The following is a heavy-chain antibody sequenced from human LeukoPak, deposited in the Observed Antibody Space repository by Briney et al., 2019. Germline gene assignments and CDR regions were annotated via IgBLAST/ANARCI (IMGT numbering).Heavy chain of an antibody. D-gene: IGHD3-10*01. Sequence: ASVKVSCKASGYTFTSYDVSWVRQAPGQGLEWMGWISVYNGNTNYAQKLQGRVTMTTDTSTSTAYMELRSLRSDDTAVYYCARPIDYGSGKYYFDYWGQGTLVTVSS. V-gene: IGHV1-18*01. CDR2: ISVYNGNT. CDR3: ARPIDYGSGKYYFDY. J-gene: IGHJ4*02. CDR1: GYTFTSYD.